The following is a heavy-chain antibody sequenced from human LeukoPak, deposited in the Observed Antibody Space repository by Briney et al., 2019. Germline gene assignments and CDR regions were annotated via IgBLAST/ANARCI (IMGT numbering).Heavy chain of an antibody. CDR3: ARVSVPAFCSSTSCSQDY. D-gene: IGHD2-2*01. CDR1: GGSFSGYY. V-gene: IGHV4-30-4*08. CDR2: IYYSGST. Sequence: SETLSLTCAVYGGSFSGYYWSWIRQPPGKGLEWIGYIYYSGSTYYNPSLKSRVTISVDTSKNQFSLKLSSVTAADTAVYYCARVSVPAFCSSTSCSQDYWGQGTLVTVSS. J-gene: IGHJ4*02.